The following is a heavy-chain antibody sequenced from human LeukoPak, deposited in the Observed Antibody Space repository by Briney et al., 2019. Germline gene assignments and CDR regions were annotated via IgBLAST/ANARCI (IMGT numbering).Heavy chain of an antibody. CDR2: ISSDGGST. Sequence: GGSLRLSCAASGFTFSSYAMHWVRQAPGKGLEYVSTISSDGGSTYYANSVKGRFTISRDISKNTLYLQMGSLRAEDMAVYHCARGDSSSYTHLGYWGQGTLVTVSS. V-gene: IGHV3-64*01. CDR1: GFTFSSYA. D-gene: IGHD6-13*01. CDR3: ARGDSSSYTHLGY. J-gene: IGHJ4*02.